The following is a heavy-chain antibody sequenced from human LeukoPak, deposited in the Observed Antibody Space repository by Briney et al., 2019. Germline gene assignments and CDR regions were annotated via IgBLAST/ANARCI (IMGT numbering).Heavy chain of an antibody. CDR1: GGTFSSYA. CDR3: ARVPYYYGSGTPYYFDY. Sequence: GASVKVSCKASGGTFSSYAISWVRQAPGQGLEWMGGIIPIFDTANYAQKFQGRVTITTDESTSTAYMELSSLRSEDTAVYYCARVPYYYGSGTPYYFDYWGQGTLVTVSS. J-gene: IGHJ4*02. D-gene: IGHD3-10*01. V-gene: IGHV1-69*05. CDR2: IIPIFDTA.